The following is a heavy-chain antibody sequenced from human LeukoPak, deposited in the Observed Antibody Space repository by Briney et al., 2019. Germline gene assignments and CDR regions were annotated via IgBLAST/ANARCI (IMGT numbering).Heavy chain of an antibody. J-gene: IGHJ4*02. CDR1: GFTFSSYA. CDR2: ISYDGSNK. CDR3: AKDRIQLSPGPLDY. V-gene: IGHV3-30*04. Sequence: PGRSLRLSCAASGFTFSSYAMHWVRQAPGKGLEWVAVISYDGSNKYYADSVKGRFTISRDNSKNTLYLQMNSLRAEDTAVYYCAKDRIQLSPGPLDYWGQGTLVTVSS. D-gene: IGHD5-18*01.